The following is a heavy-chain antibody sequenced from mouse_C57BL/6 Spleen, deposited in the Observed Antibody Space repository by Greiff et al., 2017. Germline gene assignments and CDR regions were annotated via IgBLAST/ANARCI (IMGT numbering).Heavy chain of an antibody. J-gene: IGHJ2*01. CDR1: GFTFSSYA. CDR3: ARALSGEFDY. Sequence: EVKLQESGGGLVKPGGSLKLSCAASGFTFSSYAMSWVRQTPEKRLEWVATISDGGSYTYYPDNVKGRFTISRDNAKNNLYLQMSHLKSEDTAMYYCARALSGEFDYWGQGTTLTVSS. CDR2: ISDGGSYT. D-gene: IGHD1-1*01. V-gene: IGHV5-4*03.